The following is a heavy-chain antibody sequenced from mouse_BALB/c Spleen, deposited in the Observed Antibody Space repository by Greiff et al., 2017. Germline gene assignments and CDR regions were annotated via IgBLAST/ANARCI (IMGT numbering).Heavy chain of an antibody. CDR1: GYSITSDYA. CDR3: ARSRGNYPFDD. V-gene: IGHV3-2*02. J-gene: IGHJ2*01. Sequence: EVQLQQSGPGLVKPSQSLSLTCTVTGYSITSDYAWNWIRQFPGNKLEWMGYISYSGSTSYNPSLKSRISITRDTSKNQFFLQLNSVTTEDTATYYCARSRGNYPFDDWGQGTTLTVSS. D-gene: IGHD2-1*01. CDR2: ISYSGST.